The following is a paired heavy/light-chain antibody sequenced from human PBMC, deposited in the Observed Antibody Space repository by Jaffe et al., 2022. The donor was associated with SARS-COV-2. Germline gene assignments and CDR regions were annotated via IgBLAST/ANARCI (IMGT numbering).Heavy chain of an antibody. V-gene: IGHV3-23*04. D-gene: IGHD7-27*01. CDR1: GFTFNSYA. J-gene: IGHJ4*02. CDR3: AKGLGRGKFNEIDY. CDR2: IRAGDFAT. Sequence: EVQLVESGGDLVQPGGSLRLSCAASGFTFNSYAMAWVRQAPGRGLEWVSGIRAGDFATFYAASVKGRFTISRDNSQNTLYLQMSSLRAEDTAIFYCAKGLGRGKFNEIDYWGQGTLVTVSS.
Light chain of an antibody. J-gene: IGLJ2*01. CDR3: GAWDSSLAAVV. Sequence: QSVLTQPPSVSAAPGQKVTISCSGSSSNIGNNYVSWYQQLPGTAPKLLIYEDYIRPSGIPDRFSGSKSGTSATLGITGLQTGDEADYYCGAWDSSLAAVVFGGGTRLTVL. V-gene: IGLV1-51*02. CDR1: SSNIGNNY. CDR2: EDY.